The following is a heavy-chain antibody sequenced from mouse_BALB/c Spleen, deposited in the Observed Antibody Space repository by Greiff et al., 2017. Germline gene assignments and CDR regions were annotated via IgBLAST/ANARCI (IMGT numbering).Heavy chain of an antibody. Sequence: EVNVVESGGGLVKPGGSLKLSCAASGFTFSSYAMSWVRQTPEKRLEWVASISSGGSTYYPDSVKGRFTISRDNARNILYLQMSSLRSEDTAMYYCARGQYLSYYYGSKWYFDVWGAGTTVTVSS. D-gene: IGHD1-1*01. CDR1: GFTFSSYA. CDR2: ISSGGST. CDR3: ARGQYLSYYYGSKWYFDV. J-gene: IGHJ1*01. V-gene: IGHV5-6-5*01.